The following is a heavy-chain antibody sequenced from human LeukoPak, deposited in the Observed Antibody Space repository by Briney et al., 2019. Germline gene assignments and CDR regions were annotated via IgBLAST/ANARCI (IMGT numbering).Heavy chain of an antibody. J-gene: IGHJ3*02. V-gene: IGHV3-74*01. CDR2: INSDGSST. CDR1: GFTFSSYR. D-gene: IGHD3-22*01. CDR3: ARDYYDSSGYPSAGGAFDI. Sequence: GGSLRLSCAASGFTFSSYRMHWVRQAPGKGLVWVSRINSDGSSTSYADSVKGRFTISRDNAKNTLYLQMNSLRAEDTAVYYCARDYYDSSGYPSAGGAFDIWGQGTMVTVSS.